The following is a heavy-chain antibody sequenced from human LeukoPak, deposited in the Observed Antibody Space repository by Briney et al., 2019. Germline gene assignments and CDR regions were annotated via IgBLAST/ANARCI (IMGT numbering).Heavy chain of an antibody. D-gene: IGHD1-26*01. CDR1: GLTFSSYS. V-gene: IGHV3-48*02. Sequence: PGGSLRLSCAGTGLTFSSYSMNWVRQAPGKGLEWVSYISSSGGDTYYADSVKGRFTISRDNAQNSLSLQMNGLRDEDTAVYHCARSRSGNYFDYWGQGTLVSVSS. CDR3: ARSRSGNYFDY. J-gene: IGHJ4*02. CDR2: ISSSGGDT.